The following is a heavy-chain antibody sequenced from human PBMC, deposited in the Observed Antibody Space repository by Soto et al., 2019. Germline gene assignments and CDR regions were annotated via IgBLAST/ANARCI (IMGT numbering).Heavy chain of an antibody. V-gene: IGHV1-18*01. J-gene: IGHJ5*02. CDR1: GYIFTNYG. D-gene: IGHD2-2*01. Sequence: QIQLVQSGTEVKKPGASVKVSCKASGYIFTNYGITWVRQAPGQGLEWMGWIRPHNGKTSYAQRVQDRVTMTTDTSTSTAYMELRSLRSDDTAMYYCARRPSADWFDPWGQGTLVTVSS. CDR2: IRPHNGKT. CDR3: ARRPSADWFDP.